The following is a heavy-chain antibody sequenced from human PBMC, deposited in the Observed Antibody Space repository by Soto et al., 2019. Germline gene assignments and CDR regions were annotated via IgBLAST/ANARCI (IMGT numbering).Heavy chain of an antibody. CDR2: ISYDGSNK. D-gene: IGHD4-17*01. CDR1: GFTFSSYG. J-gene: IGHJ6*02. V-gene: IGHV3-30*18. CDR3: AKDPYDYGDYFYGMDV. Sequence: GGSLRLSCAASGFTFSSYGMHWVRQAPGKGLEWVAVISYDGSNKYYADSVKGRFTISRDNSKNTLYLQMNSLRAEDTAVYYCAKDPYDYGDYFYGMDVWGQGTTVTVSS.